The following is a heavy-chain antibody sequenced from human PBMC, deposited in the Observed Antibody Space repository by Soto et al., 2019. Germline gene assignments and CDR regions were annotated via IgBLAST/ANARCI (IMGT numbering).Heavy chain of an antibody. Sequence: QGQLVQSGAEVKKPGASVKVSCTASGNTFTNFGVTWVRQAPGQGLEWMGWISAYTDDPNYAQKFQGRATMTIDTSKSTAYLDLRSLTSDDTAVYYCARVIPGAEAWFDPWGQGTRVTVSS. J-gene: IGHJ5*02. CDR3: ARVIPGAEAWFDP. CDR2: ISAYTDDP. D-gene: IGHD2-2*01. V-gene: IGHV1-18*01. CDR1: GNTFTNFG.